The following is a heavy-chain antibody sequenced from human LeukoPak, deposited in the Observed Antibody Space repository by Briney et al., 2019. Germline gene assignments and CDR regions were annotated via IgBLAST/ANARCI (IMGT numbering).Heavy chain of an antibody. J-gene: IGHJ4*02. CDR2: VYYSGST. Sequence: SETLSLTCTVSGGSISSGTYYWGWIRQPPGKGLQWIGSVYYSGSTYYNPSLQSRVTISADTSKNHFSLKLSSVTAADTAVYYCARDVVAAAGTWDYWGQGTLVTVSS. V-gene: IGHV4-39*07. CDR3: ARDVVAAAGTWDY. CDR1: GGSISSGTYY. D-gene: IGHD6-13*01.